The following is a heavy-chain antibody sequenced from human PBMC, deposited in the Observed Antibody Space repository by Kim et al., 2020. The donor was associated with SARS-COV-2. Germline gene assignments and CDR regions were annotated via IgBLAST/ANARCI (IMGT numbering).Heavy chain of an antibody. D-gene: IGHD4-17*01. Sequence: SETLSLTCIVSGGSISTSSFNRGWIRQPPGKGLEWIGSISGSTDYNPSFKSRVTISVDTANNQFSLTLSSVTAADTAVYYCARDWGRDYGGLQYFQHWGQGNLVTVSS. CDR1: GGSISTSSFN. V-gene: IGHV4-39*07. CDR3: ARDWGRDYGGLQYFQH. CDR2: ISGST. J-gene: IGHJ1*01.